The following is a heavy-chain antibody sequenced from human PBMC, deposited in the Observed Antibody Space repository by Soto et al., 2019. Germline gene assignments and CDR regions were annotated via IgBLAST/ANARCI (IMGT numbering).Heavy chain of an antibody. V-gene: IGHV3-23*01. CDR2: ISHSGGST. Sequence: EVQLLESGGGLVQPGGSLRLSCAASGFTFSSYAMSWVRQAPGKGLEWVSAISHSGGSTYYADSVKGRFTISRDNSKNTLYLQMNSLRAEDTAVYYCARKEGFNWNYAWFDPWGQGTLVTVSS. J-gene: IGHJ5*02. CDR1: GFTFSSYA. CDR3: ARKEGFNWNYAWFDP. D-gene: IGHD1-7*01.